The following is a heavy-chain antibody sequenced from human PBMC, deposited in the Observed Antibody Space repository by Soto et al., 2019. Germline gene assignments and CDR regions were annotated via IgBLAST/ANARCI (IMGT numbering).Heavy chain of an antibody. J-gene: IGHJ4*02. Sequence: QITLKESGPTLVKPTQTLTLTCTFSGFSLTTRGVGVGWIRQPPGKALEWLALIFWDDDKRYSPSLKNRLTITKDTSKNQVVLTMINMDPVDTGTYYCAHRRTVAGIYYWGQGTLVTVSS. CDR3: AHRRTVAGIYY. CDR2: IFWDDDK. CDR1: GFSLTTRGVG. V-gene: IGHV2-5*02. D-gene: IGHD6-19*01.